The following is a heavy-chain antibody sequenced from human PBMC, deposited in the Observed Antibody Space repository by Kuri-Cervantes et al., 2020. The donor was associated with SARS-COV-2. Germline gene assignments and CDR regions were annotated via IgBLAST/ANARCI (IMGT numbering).Heavy chain of an antibody. D-gene: IGHD4/OR15-4a*01. CDR3: ARDPNANHNNWFDP. J-gene: IGHJ5*02. V-gene: IGHV4-4*07. Sequence: GSLRLSCTVSGGSISSYYWSWIRQPAGKGLEWIGRIYTSGSTNYNPSLKSRVTISADTSKNQFSLKLSSVTAADTAVYYCARDPNANHNNWFDPWGQGTLVTVSS. CDR1: GGSISSYY. CDR2: IYTSGST.